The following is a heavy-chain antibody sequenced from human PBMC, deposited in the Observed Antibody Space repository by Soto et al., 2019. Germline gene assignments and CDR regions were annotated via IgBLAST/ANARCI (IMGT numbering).Heavy chain of an antibody. J-gene: IGHJ4*02. Sequence: SETLSLTCTVSGGSISSYYWSWIRQPPGKGLEWIGYIYYSGSTNYNPSLKSRVTISVDTSKNQFSLKLSSVTAADTAVYYCARGDYGDYYSLFDYWGQGTLVTVSS. CDR2: IYYSGST. D-gene: IGHD4-17*01. V-gene: IGHV4-59*01. CDR3: ARGDYGDYYSLFDY. CDR1: GGSISSYY.